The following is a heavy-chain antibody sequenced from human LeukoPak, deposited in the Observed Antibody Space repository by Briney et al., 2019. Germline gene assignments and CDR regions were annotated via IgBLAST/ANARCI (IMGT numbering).Heavy chain of an antibody. CDR2: ISGSGGST. D-gene: IGHD6-19*01. J-gene: IGHJ4*02. CDR1: GFTFSSYA. V-gene: IGHV3-23*01. CDR3: AKSHQWLAFYDH. Sequence: GGSLRLSCAASGFTFSSYAMSWVRQAPGKGLEWVSAISGSGGSTYYADSVKGRFTISRDNSKSTLYLQMDSLRAEDTAVYYCAKSHQWLAFYDHWGQGTLVTVSS.